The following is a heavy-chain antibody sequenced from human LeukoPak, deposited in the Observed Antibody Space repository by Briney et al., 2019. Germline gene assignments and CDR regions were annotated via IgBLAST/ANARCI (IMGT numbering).Heavy chain of an antibody. V-gene: IGHV1-18*01. CDR2: ISGLNGAT. J-gene: IGHJ6*03. Sequence: GASVKVSCKTSRYTFDRYGISWVRQAPGQGREGLGGISGLNGATNYAQKMQGRVIMTTDAYTTTADMELRNLTSDDTAVYYCARVIWSGYNAYMDIWGEGTPVSVSS. CDR1: RYTFDRYG. D-gene: IGHD3-3*01. CDR3: ARVIWSGYNAYMDI.